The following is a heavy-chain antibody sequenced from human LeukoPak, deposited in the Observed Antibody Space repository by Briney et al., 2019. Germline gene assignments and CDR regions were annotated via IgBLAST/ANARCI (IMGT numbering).Heavy chain of an antibody. V-gene: IGHV1-2*02. Sequence: GASVKVSCKASGYTFTGYYMHWVRQAPGQGLEWMGWINPNSGGTNYAQKFQGRVTMTRDTSISTAYMELSRLRSDDTAVYYCARKSYGSGSYYVDYWGQGTLVTVSS. CDR1: GYTFTGYY. D-gene: IGHD3-10*01. CDR3: ARKSYGSGSYYVDY. J-gene: IGHJ4*02. CDR2: INPNSGGT.